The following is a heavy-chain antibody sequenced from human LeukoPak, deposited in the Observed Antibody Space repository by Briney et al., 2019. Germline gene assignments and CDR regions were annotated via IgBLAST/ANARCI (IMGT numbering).Heavy chain of an antibody. CDR1: GFTFSKFA. CDR3: ARTALFGGRLTTPGLDY. D-gene: IGHD3-16*01. CDR2: VSYDGSYK. Sequence: GALRLSCAAAGFTFSKFAMHWVRQAPGKGLEWVAVVSYDGSYKYYADSVKGRFTISRDNSKYTLYLQMNSLRAEDTAVYYCARTALFGGRLTTPGLDYWGQGTLVTVSS. V-gene: IGHV3-30*04. J-gene: IGHJ4*02.